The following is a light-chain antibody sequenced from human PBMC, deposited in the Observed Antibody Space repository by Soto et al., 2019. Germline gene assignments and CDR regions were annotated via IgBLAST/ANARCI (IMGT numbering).Light chain of an antibody. CDR2: GAS. CDR1: PAIASF. CDR3: QQLNGSPWT. Sequence: IQLTQSPSSLSASVGDRVTITCRASPAIASFLAWYQQKPGTAPKLLICGASTLQSGVPSRFSGSRSGTDYTLTIASLQPEDFATYYCQQLNGSPWTFGQGTKVEIK. V-gene: IGKV1-9*01. J-gene: IGKJ1*01.